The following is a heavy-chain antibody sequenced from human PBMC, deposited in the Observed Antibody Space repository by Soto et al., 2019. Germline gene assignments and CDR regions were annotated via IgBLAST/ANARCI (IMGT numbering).Heavy chain of an antibody. Sequence: SETLSLTCTVSGGSISGSSYCWGWIRQPPGKGLEWIGSIYYSGSTYYNPSLKSRVTISVDTSKNQFSLKLSSVTAADTAVYYCARTHSSSWYAIGSWFDPWGQGTLVTVSS. V-gene: IGHV4-39*01. CDR1: GGSISGSSYC. D-gene: IGHD6-13*01. CDR3: ARTHSSSWYAIGSWFDP. J-gene: IGHJ5*02. CDR2: IYYSGST.